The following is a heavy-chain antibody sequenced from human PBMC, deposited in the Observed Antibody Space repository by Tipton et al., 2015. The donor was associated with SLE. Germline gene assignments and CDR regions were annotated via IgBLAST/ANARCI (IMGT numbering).Heavy chain of an antibody. D-gene: IGHD1-26*01. Sequence: QLVQSGAEVKKPGASVKVSCKAFGYAFTTYGISWVRQAPGRGLEWMGYISTYNGAAYHAQKFEDRVTMTTDASTSTAYMELRSLKSDDTAVYYCARNSHPPGTADFWGQGSLVTVSS. J-gene: IGHJ4*02. CDR2: ISTYNGAA. V-gene: IGHV1-18*01. CDR3: ARNSHPPGTADF. CDR1: GYAFTTYG.